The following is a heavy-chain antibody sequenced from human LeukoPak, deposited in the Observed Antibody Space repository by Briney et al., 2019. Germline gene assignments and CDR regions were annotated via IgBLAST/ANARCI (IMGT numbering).Heavy chain of an antibody. V-gene: IGHV4-34*01. CDR1: GGSFSGYY. CDR3: ARTLYSGSYPSWYWYYGMDV. D-gene: IGHD1-26*01. J-gene: IGHJ6*02. CDR2: INHSGST. Sequence: SETLSLTCAVYGGSFSGYYWSWIRQPPGKGLEWIGEINHSGSTNYNPSLKSRVTISVDTSKNQFSLKLSSVTAADTAVYYCARTLYSGSYPSWYWYYGMDVWGQGTTVTVSS.